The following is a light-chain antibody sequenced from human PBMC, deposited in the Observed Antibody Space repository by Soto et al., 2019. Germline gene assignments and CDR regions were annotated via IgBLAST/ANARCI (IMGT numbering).Light chain of an antibody. V-gene: IGLV2-14*01. CDR1: SSDVGGYNY. J-gene: IGLJ1*01. Sequence: QSVLTQPASVSGSPGQSITISCTGTSSDVGGYNYVSWYQQHPGKAPKLMIYDVSNRPSGVSNRFSGSKSGNTVSLTISGLQAEDEADYYCSSYTSSSTPYVFGTGTKLTVL. CDR3: SSYTSSSTPYV. CDR2: DVS.